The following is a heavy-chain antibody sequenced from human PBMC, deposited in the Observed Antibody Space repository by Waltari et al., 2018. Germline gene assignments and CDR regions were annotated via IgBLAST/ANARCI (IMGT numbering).Heavy chain of an antibody. J-gene: IGHJ4*02. D-gene: IGHD3-22*01. CDR1: GGSISSYY. CDR3: ARGPVSDYYDSSGSSYFDY. Sequence: QVQLQESGPGLVKPSETLSLTCTVSGGSISSYYWSWIRQPPGKGLEWIGYIYYSGSTNYNPSLKSRVTISVDTSKNQFSLKLSSVTAADTAVYYCARGPVSDYYDSSGSSYFDYWGQGTLVTVSS. V-gene: IGHV4-59*01. CDR2: IYYSGST.